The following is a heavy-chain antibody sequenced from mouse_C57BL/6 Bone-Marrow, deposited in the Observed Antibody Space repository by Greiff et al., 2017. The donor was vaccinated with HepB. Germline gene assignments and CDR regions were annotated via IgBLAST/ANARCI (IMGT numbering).Heavy chain of an antibody. CDR1: GFNFNDYY. D-gene: IGHD1-1*02. CDR3: TTGSMVDY. Sequence: VQLKQSGAELVRPGASVKLSCTASGFNFNDYYMPWVKPRPEQGLEWIGWIDPENGDTEYASKFQGKATITADTSSNTAYLQLSSLTSEDTAVYYCTTGSMVDYWGQGTTLTVSS. V-gene: IGHV14-4*01. CDR2: IDPENGDT. J-gene: IGHJ2*01.